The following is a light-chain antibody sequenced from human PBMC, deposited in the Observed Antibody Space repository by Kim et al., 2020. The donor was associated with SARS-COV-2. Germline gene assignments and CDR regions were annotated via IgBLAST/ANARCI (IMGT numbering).Light chain of an antibody. V-gene: IGKV3-15*01. CDR1: QRVSSD. CDR2: GAS. CDR3: QQYNNWHS. J-gene: IGKJ2*03. Sequence: LSVSPVETPSLSCRASQRVSSDLAWYRQKPGQAPRLLIYGASTRATGIPARFSGSGSGTEFTLTISSLQSEDCAVYYCQQYNNWHSFGQGTKLEIK.